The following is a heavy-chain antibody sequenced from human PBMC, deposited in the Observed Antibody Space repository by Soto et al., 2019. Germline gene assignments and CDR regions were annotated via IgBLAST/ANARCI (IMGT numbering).Heavy chain of an antibody. Sequence: QVQLVQSGAEVKRPGASVKVSCKASGFSFASFTPYGITWVRQAPGQGLEWMGWISGSNGNTNYAQKLQGRLTMTTDTSTGKVYMELMSLRSDDTAVYYCARGGYSGNDPRYYYYYGLDVWGQGTTVTVSS. D-gene: IGHD5-12*01. V-gene: IGHV1-18*04. CDR1: GFSFASFTPYG. J-gene: IGHJ6*02. CDR2: ISGSNGNT. CDR3: ARGGYSGNDPRYYYYYGLDV.